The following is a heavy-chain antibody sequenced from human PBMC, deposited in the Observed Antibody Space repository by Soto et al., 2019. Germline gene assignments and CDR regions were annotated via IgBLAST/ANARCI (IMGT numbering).Heavy chain of an antibody. V-gene: IGHV3-30-3*01. CDR2: ISYDGSNK. J-gene: IGHJ4*02. D-gene: IGHD6-13*01. CDR1: GFTFSSYA. CDR3: ARDSTAAGKYFDY. Sequence: GGSLRLSCAASGFTFSSYAMHWVRQAPGKGLEWVAVISYDGSNKYYADSVKGRFTISRDNSKNTLYLQMNSLRAEDTAVYYCARDSTAAGKYFDYWGQGTLVTVSS.